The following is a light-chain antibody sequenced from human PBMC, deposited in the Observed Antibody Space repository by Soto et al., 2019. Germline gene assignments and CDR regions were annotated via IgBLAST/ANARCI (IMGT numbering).Light chain of an antibody. CDR1: SGHSSYA. CDR3: QTWGTGIPWV. CDR2: LNSDGSH. J-gene: IGLJ3*02. V-gene: IGLV4-69*01. Sequence: QLVLTQSPSASASLGASVKLTCTLSSGHSSYAIAWHQQQPEKGPRYLMKLNSDGSHSKGDGIPDRFSGSSSGAERYLIISSLQSEDEADYYCQTWGTGIPWVFGGGTQLTVL.